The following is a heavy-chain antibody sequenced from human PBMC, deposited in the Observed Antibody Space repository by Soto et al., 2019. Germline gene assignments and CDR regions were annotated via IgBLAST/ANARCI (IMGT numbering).Heavy chain of an antibody. D-gene: IGHD5-12*01. V-gene: IGHV4-39*02. Sequence: SETLSLTCTVSGGSISSSSYYWGWIRQPPGKGLEWIGSIYYSGSTYYNPSLKSRVTISVDTSKNQFSLKLSSVTAADTAVCYCARDIADIVAFDYWGQGTQVTVSS. CDR2: IYYSGST. CDR1: GGSISSSSYY. CDR3: ARDIADIVAFDY. J-gene: IGHJ4*02.